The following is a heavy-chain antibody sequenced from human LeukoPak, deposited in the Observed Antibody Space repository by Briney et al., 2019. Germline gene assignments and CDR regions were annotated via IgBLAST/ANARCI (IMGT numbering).Heavy chain of an antibody. V-gene: IGHV4-34*01. CDR2: INHSGST. CDR3: ARQRFLLYSSSGYYFDY. J-gene: IGHJ4*02. D-gene: IGHD6-6*01. CDR1: GGSFSGYY. Sequence: SETLSLTCAVYGGSFSGYYWSWIRQPPGKGLEWIGEINHSGSTNYNPSLKSRVTISVDTSKNQFSLKLSSVTAADTAVYYCARQRFLLYSSSGYYFDYWGQGTLVTVSS.